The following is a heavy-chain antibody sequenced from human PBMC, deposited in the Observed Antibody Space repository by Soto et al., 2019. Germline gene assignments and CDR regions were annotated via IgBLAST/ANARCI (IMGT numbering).Heavy chain of an antibody. CDR2: ISSSSSYI. CDR1: GFTFSSYS. D-gene: IGHD1-26*01. J-gene: IGHJ6*02. V-gene: IGHV3-21*01. CDR3: ASSGSYRGYYYYGMDV. Sequence: PGGSLRLSCAASGFTFSSYSMNWVRQAPGKGLEWVSSISSSSSYIYYADSVKGRFTISRDNAKNSLYLQMNSLRAEDTAVYYCASSGSYRGYYYYGMDVWGQGTTVTVSS.